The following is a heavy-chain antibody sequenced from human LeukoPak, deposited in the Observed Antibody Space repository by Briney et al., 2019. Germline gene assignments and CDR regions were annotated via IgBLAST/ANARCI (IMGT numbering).Heavy chain of an antibody. CDR3: ARAATVVVATTDNWFDP. CDR2: INPNSGGT. Sequence: ASVKVSCKASGYTFTGYYMYWVRQAPGQGLEWMGWINPNSGGTNYAQKFQGRVTMTRDTSISTAYMELSRLRSDDTAVYYCARAATVVVATTDNWFDPWGQGTLVTVSS. V-gene: IGHV1-2*02. D-gene: IGHD5-12*01. J-gene: IGHJ5*02. CDR1: GYTFTGYY.